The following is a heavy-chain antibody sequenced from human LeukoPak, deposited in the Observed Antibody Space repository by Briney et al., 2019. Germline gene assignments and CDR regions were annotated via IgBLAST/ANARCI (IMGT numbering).Heavy chain of an antibody. D-gene: IGHD6-19*01. CDR3: AKDGTRSSGWYYFNF. CDR1: GFTSSSHA. V-gene: IGHV3-23*01. Sequence: GGSLRLSCAASGFTSSSHAMTCVRQAPGKGLEWVSAISDGGGSTYYADSVKGRFTISRDTSKNTLYLQMNSLRAEDTAIYYCAKDGTRSSGWYYFNFWGQGALVTVSS. CDR2: ISDGGGST. J-gene: IGHJ4*02.